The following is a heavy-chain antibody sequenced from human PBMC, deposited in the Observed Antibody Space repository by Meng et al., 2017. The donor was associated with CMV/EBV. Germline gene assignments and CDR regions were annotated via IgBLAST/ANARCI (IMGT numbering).Heavy chain of an antibody. CDR3: ARGTPGPWELLIEYYFDY. Sequence: ETLSLTCTVSGYSISSGYYWGWIRQPPGKGLEWIGSIYHSGSTYYNPSLKSRVTISVDTSKNQFSLKLSSVTAADTAVYYCARGTPGPWELLIEYYFDYWGQGTLVTVSS. CDR2: IYHSGST. D-gene: IGHD1-26*01. J-gene: IGHJ4*02. CDR1: GYSISSGYY. V-gene: IGHV4-38-2*02.